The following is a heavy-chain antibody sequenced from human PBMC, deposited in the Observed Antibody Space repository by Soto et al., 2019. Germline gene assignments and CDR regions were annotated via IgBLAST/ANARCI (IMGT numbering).Heavy chain of an antibody. D-gene: IGHD2-2*01. CDR3: ARVSGYCSSTSCYEGGGDYYYYYMDV. Sequence: GGSLRLSCAASGFTFSSYWMHWVRQAPGKGLVWVSRINSDGSSTSYADSVKGRFTISRDNAKNTLYLQMNSLRAEDTAVYYCARVSGYCSSTSCYEGGGDYYYYYMDVWGKGTTVTVSS. V-gene: IGHV3-74*01. CDR1: GFTFSSYW. J-gene: IGHJ6*03. CDR2: INSDGSST.